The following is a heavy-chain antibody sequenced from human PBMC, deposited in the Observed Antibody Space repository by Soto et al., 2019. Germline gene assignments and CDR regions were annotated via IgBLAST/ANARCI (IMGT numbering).Heavy chain of an antibody. CDR1: CGSISSHY. CDR2: IYSSGST. CDR3: ARDRYSNGWVDY. D-gene: IGHD6-19*01. J-gene: IGHJ4*02. V-gene: IGHV4-59*11. Sequence: SETLSLTCIFSCGSISSHYWSWIRQPPGKGLEWIGYIYSSGSTNYNPSLKSRVIISVDTSNDQFSLKLSSVTAADTAVYYCARDRYSNGWVDYWGQGTLVTVSS.